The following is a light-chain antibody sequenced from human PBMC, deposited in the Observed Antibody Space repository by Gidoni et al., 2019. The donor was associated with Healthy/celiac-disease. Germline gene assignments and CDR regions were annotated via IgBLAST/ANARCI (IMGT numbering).Light chain of an antibody. CDR1: QSVLYSSNNKNY. Sequence: DIVMTQSPDSLALSLGERAHINCKSSQSVLYSSNNKNYLAWYPQKPGQPPKLLIYWASTRESGVPDRFSGSGYGTDFTLTISSLQAEDVAVYYCQQYYSTPPTFGQGTKLEIK. V-gene: IGKV4-1*01. CDR3: QQYYSTPPT. CDR2: WAS. J-gene: IGKJ2*01.